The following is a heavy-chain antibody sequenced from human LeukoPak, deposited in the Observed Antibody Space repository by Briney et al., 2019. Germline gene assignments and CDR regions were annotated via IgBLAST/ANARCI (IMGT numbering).Heavy chain of an antibody. CDR2: IYPGDSDT. CDR3: ARHSSPYYYDSSGYYSGGDFDY. CDR1: GYSFTSYW. J-gene: IGHJ4*02. Sequence: HGESLKISCKGSGYSFTSYWIGWVRQMPGKGLEWMGIIYPGDSDTRYSPSFQGQVTISADKSISTAYLQWSSLKASDTAMYYCARHSSPYYYDSSGYYSGGDFDYWGQGTLVTVSS. D-gene: IGHD3-22*01. V-gene: IGHV5-51*01.